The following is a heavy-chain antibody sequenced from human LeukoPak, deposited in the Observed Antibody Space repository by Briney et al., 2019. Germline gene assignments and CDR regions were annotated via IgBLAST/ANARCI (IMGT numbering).Heavy chain of an antibody. J-gene: IGHJ4*02. CDR1: GFTFSSYG. Sequence: GGSLRLSCAASGFTFSSYGMNWVRQAPGKGLEWVSVISGSGDTTYYADSVKGRFTISRDSYKNTLYLQMNSLRAEDAAVYYCAKAPVTTCSGAYCYPFDYWGQGTLVTVSS. CDR2: ISGSGDTT. CDR3: AKAPVTTCSGAYCYPFDY. V-gene: IGHV3-23*01. D-gene: IGHD2-15*01.